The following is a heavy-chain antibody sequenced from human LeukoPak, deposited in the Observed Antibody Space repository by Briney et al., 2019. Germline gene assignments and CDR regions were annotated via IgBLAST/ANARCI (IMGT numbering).Heavy chain of an antibody. CDR3: ASYISRGYSLED. CDR2: ISYDGSNK. V-gene: IGHV3-30-3*01. D-gene: IGHD5-12*01. Sequence: GGSLRLSCAASGFTFSSYAMHWVRQAPGKGLEWVAVISYDGSNKYYADSVKGRFTISRDNAKNSLYLQMNSLRAEDTAVYYCASYISRGYSLEDWGQGTLVTVSS. J-gene: IGHJ4*02. CDR1: GFTFSSYA.